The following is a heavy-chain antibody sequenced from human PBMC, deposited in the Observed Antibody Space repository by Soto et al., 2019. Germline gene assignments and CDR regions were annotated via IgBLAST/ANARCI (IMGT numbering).Heavy chain of an antibody. V-gene: IGHV3-30*03. CDR3: ALTRRSSLLEVAGHGFEY. D-gene: IGHD6-19*01. Sequence: QVRLVESGGGVVQPGRSLRLSCAASGFNFGVFGMHWVRQAPGKGLEWLSVLSYEGSEEYYADSVRGRFTISRDNAKNTLFLRMDSLRVDDTGVYYCALTRRSSLLEVAGHGFEYWGQGTLVTVS. J-gene: IGHJ4*02. CDR2: LSYEGSEE. CDR1: GFNFGVFG.